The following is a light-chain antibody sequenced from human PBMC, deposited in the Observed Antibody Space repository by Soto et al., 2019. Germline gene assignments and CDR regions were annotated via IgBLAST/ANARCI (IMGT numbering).Light chain of an antibody. CDR1: SSNIGSHT. J-gene: IGLJ2*01. V-gene: IGLV1-44*01. CDR3: AAWDDRLNGVV. CDR2: SNT. Sequence: QSVLTQPPSASGTPGQTIAISCSGGSSNIGSHTVNWYQQLPGTAPRLLIYSNTQRPSGVPDRFSGSKSGTSAALAISGLPAGDGGDYYWAAWDDRLNGVVFGGGTKVTVL.